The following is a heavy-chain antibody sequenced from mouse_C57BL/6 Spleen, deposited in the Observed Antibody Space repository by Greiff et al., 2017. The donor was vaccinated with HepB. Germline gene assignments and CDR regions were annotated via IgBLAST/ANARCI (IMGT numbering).Heavy chain of an antibody. CDR1: GFTFSSYA. CDR2: ISDGGSYT. J-gene: IGHJ2*01. Sequence: DVQLQESGGGLVKPGGSLKLSCAASGFTFSSYAMSWVRQTPEKRLEWVATISDGGSYTYYPDNVKGRFTISRDNAKNNLYLQMSHLKFEDTAMYYCARDGTEYFDYWGQGTTLTVSS. D-gene: IGHD2-14*01. CDR3: ARDGTEYFDY. V-gene: IGHV5-4*01.